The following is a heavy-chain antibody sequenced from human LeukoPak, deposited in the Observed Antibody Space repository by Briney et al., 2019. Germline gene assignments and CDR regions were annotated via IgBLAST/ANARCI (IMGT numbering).Heavy chain of an antibody. CDR1: GFTFSSYW. Sequence: GGSLRLSCAASGFTFSSYWMSWVRQAPGKGLEWVANIKQDGSEKYYVDSVKGRFTISRDNAKNSLYLQMNSLRAEDTAVYFCARDHSDYVRVGLDYWGQGTLVTASS. D-gene: IGHD5-12*01. V-gene: IGHV3-7*01. CDR3: ARDHSDYVRVGLDY. CDR2: IKQDGSEK. J-gene: IGHJ4*02.